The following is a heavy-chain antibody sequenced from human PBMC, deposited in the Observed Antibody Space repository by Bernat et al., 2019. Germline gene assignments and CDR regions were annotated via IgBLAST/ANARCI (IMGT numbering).Heavy chain of an antibody. V-gene: IGHV3-30*18. CDR1: GFTFSSYG. D-gene: IGHD3-10*01. Sequence: QVQLVESGGGVVQPGRSLRLSCAASGFTFSSYGMHWVRQAPGKGLERVAVISYDGSNKYYADSVKGRFTISRDNSKNTLYLQMNSLRAEDTAVYYCAKEYYYGSGSYPYWYFDLWGRGTLVTVSS. CDR2: ISYDGSNK. J-gene: IGHJ2*01. CDR3: AKEYYYGSGSYPYWYFDL.